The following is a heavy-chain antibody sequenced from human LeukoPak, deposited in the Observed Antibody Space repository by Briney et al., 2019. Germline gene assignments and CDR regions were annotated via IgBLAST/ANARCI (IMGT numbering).Heavy chain of an antibody. CDR2: IYYSGST. CDR1: GGSISSSY. CDR3: ARDGYYYDSSGYGLDY. Sequence: SETLSLTCTVSGGSISSSYWSWIRQPPGKGLEWIGYIYYSGSTNYNPSLKSRVTISVDTSKNQFSLKLSSVTAADTAVYYCARDGYYYDSSGYGLDYWGQGTLVTVSS. D-gene: IGHD3-22*01. V-gene: IGHV4-59*01. J-gene: IGHJ4*02.